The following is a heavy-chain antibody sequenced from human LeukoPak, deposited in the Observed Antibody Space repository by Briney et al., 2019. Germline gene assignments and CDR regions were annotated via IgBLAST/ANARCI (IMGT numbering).Heavy chain of an antibody. Sequence: SETLSLTCTVSGGPISSYYWSWIRQPPGKGLEWIGYIYYSGSTNYNPSLKSRVTISVDTSKNQFSLKLSSVTAADTAVYYCARESAAVVNWFDPWGQGTLVTVSS. J-gene: IGHJ5*02. CDR2: IYYSGST. CDR1: GGPISSYY. CDR3: ARESAAVVNWFDP. V-gene: IGHV4-59*01. D-gene: IGHD6-13*01.